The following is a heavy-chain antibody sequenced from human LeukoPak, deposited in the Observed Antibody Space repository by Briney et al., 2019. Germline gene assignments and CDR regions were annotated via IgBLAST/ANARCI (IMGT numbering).Heavy chain of an antibody. J-gene: IGHJ4*02. D-gene: IGHD6-13*01. V-gene: IGHV3-53*01. CDR1: GFSVSSNY. CDR2: IYSDGSA. Sequence: GGSLRLSCEASGFSVSSNYMSWVRQSPEKGLEWVSIIYSDGSAYHADAVKGRFFISRDNSKNTLYLQMNSLRAEDTAVYYCAKGPEGEQQLVEYYFDYWGQGTLVTVSS. CDR3: AKGPEGEQQLVEYYFDY.